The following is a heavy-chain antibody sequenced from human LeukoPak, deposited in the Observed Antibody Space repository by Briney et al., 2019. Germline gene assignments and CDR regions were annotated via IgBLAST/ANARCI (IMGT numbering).Heavy chain of an antibody. CDR2: INPSGGST. CDR1: GYTFTSYY. J-gene: IGHJ6*03. Sequence: ASVKVSCKASGYTFTSYYMHWVRQAPGEGLEWMGIINPSGGSTSYAQKFQGRVTMTRDMSTSTVYMELSSLRSEDTAVYYCARGARQWLVYYYYYYMDVWGKGTTVTVSS. V-gene: IGHV1-46*01. D-gene: IGHD6-19*01. CDR3: ARGARQWLVYYYYYYMDV.